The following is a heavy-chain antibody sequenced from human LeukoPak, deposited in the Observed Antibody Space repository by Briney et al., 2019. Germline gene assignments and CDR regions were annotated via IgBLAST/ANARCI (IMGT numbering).Heavy chain of an antibody. CDR2: INHSGST. V-gene: IGHV4-34*01. Sequence: SETLSLTCAVYGGSFSDYYWSWIRQPPGKGLEWIGEINHSGSTNYNPSLKSRVTISVDTSKNQFSLKLSSVTAADTAVYYCARVAPYSGYESVDYWGQGTLVTVSS. CDR1: GGSFSDYY. J-gene: IGHJ4*02. D-gene: IGHD5-12*01. CDR3: ARVAPYSGYESVDY.